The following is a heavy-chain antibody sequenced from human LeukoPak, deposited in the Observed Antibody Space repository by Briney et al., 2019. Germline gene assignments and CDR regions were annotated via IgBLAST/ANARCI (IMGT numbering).Heavy chain of an antibody. CDR2: INSDGSST. Sequence: GGSLRLSCAASGFTFSSYWMHWVCQAPGKGLVWVSRINSDGSSTRYADSVKGRFTISRDNAKNTLYLQMNSLRAEDTAVYYCAREVSGDPWYNWFDPWGQGTLVTVSS. J-gene: IGHJ5*02. CDR3: AREVSGDPWYNWFDP. CDR1: GFTFSSYW. D-gene: IGHD4-17*01. V-gene: IGHV3-74*01.